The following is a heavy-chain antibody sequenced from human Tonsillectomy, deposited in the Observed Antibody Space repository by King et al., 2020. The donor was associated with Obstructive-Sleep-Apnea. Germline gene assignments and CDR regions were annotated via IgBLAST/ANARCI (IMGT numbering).Heavy chain of an antibody. CDR1: GFTVSPYY. CDR3: ARLGEVLQPFYFDN. V-gene: IGHV3-66*04. CDR2: INAAGTA. D-gene: IGHD1-14*01. J-gene: IGHJ4*02. Sequence: EVQLVESGGGLVQPGGSLRLSCAASGFTVSPYYMNWVRQAPGKGLEWVSVINAAGTAHYAASVKGRFTTSRDDSKNTLYLQISSLRAEDTALYYCARLGEVLQPFYFDNWGQGTLVTVAS.